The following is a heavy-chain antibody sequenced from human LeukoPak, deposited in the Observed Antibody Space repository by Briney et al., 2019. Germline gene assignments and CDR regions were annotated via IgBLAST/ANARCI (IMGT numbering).Heavy chain of an antibody. CDR3: ARLAISTFWSGYGSYYYYGMDV. J-gene: IGHJ6*02. V-gene: IGHV4-39*07. Sequence: SETLSLTCTVSGGSISSGDYYWSWIRQPPGKGLEWIGEINHSGSTNYNPSLKSRVTISVDTSKNQFSLKLSSVTAADTAVYYCARLAISTFWSGYGSYYYYGMDVWGQGTTVTVSS. D-gene: IGHD3-3*01. CDR1: GGSISSGDYY. CDR2: INHSGST.